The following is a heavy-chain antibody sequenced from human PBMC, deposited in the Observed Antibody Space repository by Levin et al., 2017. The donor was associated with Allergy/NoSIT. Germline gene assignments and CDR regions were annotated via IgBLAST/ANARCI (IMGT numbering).Heavy chain of an antibody. CDR2: ISYDGSNK. CDR1: GFTFSSYG. CDR3: AKISSGKTAFDI. Sequence: GGSLRLSCAASGFTFSSYGMHWVRQAPGKGLEWVAVISYDGSNKYYADSVKGRFTISRDNSKNTLYLQMNSLRAEDTAVYYCAKISSGKTAFDIWGQGTMVTVSS. V-gene: IGHV3-30*18. J-gene: IGHJ3*02.